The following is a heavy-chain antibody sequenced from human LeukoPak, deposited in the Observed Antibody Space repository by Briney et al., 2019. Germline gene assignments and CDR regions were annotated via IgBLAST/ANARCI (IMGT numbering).Heavy chain of an antibody. J-gene: IGHJ4*02. CDR3: TRGWDY. CDR2: MNPDSGDT. Sequence: ASVKVSCKASGYSFTISDINWVRQATGQGLEWMGWMNPDSGDTGYAQKFQGRLTTTRHTSINTAYMELSGLRSDDSAVYYCTRGWDYWGQGTLVTVSS. CDR1: GYSFTISD. V-gene: IGHV1-8*03.